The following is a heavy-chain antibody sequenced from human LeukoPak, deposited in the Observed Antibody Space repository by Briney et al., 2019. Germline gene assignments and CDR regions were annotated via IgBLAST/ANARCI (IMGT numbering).Heavy chain of an antibody. J-gene: IGHJ4*02. CDR1: GFTFSTYA. CDR2: ISNDATKK. CDR3: AKDMNTVTTTFDY. V-gene: IGHV3-30*18. D-gene: IGHD4-17*01. Sequence: GGSLRLSCAASGFTFSTYAMHWVRQAPGKGLEWVAVISNDATKKYYADSVKGRSTISRDNSENTLYLQMDSLRAEDTAVYYCAKDMNTVTTTFDYWGQGTLVTVSS.